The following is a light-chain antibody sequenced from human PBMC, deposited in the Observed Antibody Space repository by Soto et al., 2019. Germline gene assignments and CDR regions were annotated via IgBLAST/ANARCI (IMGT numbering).Light chain of an antibody. CDR2: GAS. CDR3: QQYGSSPQT. Sequence: EIVMTQSPATLSVSPGERATLSCRASQSVSSNLSWYQHKPGHAPRLLIYGASSRATGIPDRFSGSGSGTDFTLTISRLEPEDFAVYYCQQYGSSPQTFGQGTKVDI. J-gene: IGKJ1*01. CDR1: QSVSSN. V-gene: IGKV3-20*01.